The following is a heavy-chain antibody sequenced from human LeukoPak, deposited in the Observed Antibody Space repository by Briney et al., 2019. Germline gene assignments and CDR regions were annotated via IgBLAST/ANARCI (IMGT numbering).Heavy chain of an antibody. Sequence: SETLSLTCTVSGGSINNYYWSWIRQPPGKGLEWIGYIYYSGSTNYNPSLKSRVTISVDTSKNQFSLKLSSVTAADTAVYYCARECAAAACFAFDIWGQGTMVTVSS. D-gene: IGHD6-13*01. J-gene: IGHJ3*02. CDR1: GGSINNYY. CDR3: ARECAAAACFAFDI. CDR2: IYYSGST. V-gene: IGHV4-59*01.